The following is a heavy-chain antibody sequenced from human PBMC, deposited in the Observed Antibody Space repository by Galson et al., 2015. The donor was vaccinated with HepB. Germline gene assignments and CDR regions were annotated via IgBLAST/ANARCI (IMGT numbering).Heavy chain of an antibody. V-gene: IGHV5-51*01. CDR2: IYPGDSDT. Sequence: QSGAEVKKPGESLKISCKGSGYSFTSYWIGWVRQMPGKGLEWMGIIYPGDSDTRYSPSFQGQVTISADKSISTAYLQWSSLKASDTAMYYCARSLDGGSYPLDAFDIWGQGTMVTVSS. CDR3: ARSLDGGSYPLDAFDI. D-gene: IGHD1-26*01. CDR1: GYSFTSYW. J-gene: IGHJ3*02.